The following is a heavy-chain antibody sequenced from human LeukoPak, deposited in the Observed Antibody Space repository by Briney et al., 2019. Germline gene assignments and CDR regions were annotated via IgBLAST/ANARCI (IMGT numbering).Heavy chain of an antibody. CDR1: GFTFSIFA. V-gene: IGHV3-64*01. D-gene: IGHD4-11*01. CDR3: VRWGYYSNYDY. CDR2: ITNNGDST. J-gene: IGHJ4*02. Sequence: PGGSLRLSCAASGFTFSIFAMHWVRQAPGRGLEYVSAITNNGDSTYYANSVKGRFTISRDNSKNTLYLQMGSLKPEDMAVYYCVRWGYYSNYDYWGQGILVTVSS.